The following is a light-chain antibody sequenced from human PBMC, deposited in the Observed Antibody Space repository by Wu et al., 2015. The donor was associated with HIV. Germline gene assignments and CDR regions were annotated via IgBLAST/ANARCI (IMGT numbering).Light chain of an antibody. CDR3: QQRINSVT. V-gene: IGKV3-11*01. CDR1: QSVSTY. CDR2: DVS. Sequence: EIVLTQSPVTLSLSPGERATLSCRASQSVSTYLAWYQQKPGQAPRLLIYDVSTRATDTPTRFTGSGSGTDFTLTISSLEPEDFAVYYCQQRINSVTFGQGTRLEIK. J-gene: IGKJ5*01.